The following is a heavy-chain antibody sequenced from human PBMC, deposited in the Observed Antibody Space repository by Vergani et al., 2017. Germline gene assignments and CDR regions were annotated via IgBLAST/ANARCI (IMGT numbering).Heavy chain of an antibody. CDR1: GYSFTSYW. Sequence: EVQLVQSGAAVKKPGESLKISCKGSGYSFTSYWIGWVRQMPGKGLEWMGIIYPGDSETRYSPSFQGQVTISVDKSISAAYLQWSSLKASDTAMYYCARFSGSVDDYYGMDVWGQGTTVTVSS. D-gene: IGHD6-25*01. CDR3: ARFSGSVDDYYGMDV. CDR2: IYPGDSET. J-gene: IGHJ6*02. V-gene: IGHV5-51*01.